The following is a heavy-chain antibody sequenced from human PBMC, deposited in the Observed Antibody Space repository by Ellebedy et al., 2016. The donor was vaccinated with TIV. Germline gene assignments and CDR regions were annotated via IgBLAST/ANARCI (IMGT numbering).Heavy chain of an antibody. CDR1: GFSFSGYW. J-gene: IGHJ3*02. V-gene: IGHV3-7*01. D-gene: IGHD4-17*01. CDR3: ATDGSYGDYRSPTHAFVM. CDR2: INQDGSMK. Sequence: GGSLRLSCAASGFSFSGYWMSWVRQAPGKGLEWVANINQDGSMKYFVDSVKGLFTLSRDHAKNSLYLQMNSLRDEDTAVYYCATDGSYGDYRSPTHAFVMWGQGTVVTVSS.